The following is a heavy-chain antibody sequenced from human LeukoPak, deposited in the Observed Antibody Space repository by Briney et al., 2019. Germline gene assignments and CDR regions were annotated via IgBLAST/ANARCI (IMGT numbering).Heavy chain of an antibody. CDR1: GFTFSSYA. D-gene: IGHD2-2*02. J-gene: IGHJ4*02. CDR2: ISGSGGST. V-gene: IGHV3-23*01. CDR3: AKTAGYCSSTSCYTSYYFDY. Sequence: GGSLRLSCAASGFTFSSYAISWVRQAPGKGLEWVSAISGSGGSTYYADSVKGRFTISRDNSKSTLYLQMNSLRAEDTAVYYCAKTAGYCSSTSCYTSYYFDYWGQGTLVTVSS.